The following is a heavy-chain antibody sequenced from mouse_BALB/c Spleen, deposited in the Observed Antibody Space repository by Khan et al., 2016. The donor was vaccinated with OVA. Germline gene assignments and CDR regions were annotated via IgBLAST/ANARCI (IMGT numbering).Heavy chain of an antibody. CDR1: GFTFSTYG. CDR2: VSTGGSYT. Sequence: EVELVESGGDLVKPGGSLKLSCAASGFTFSTYGMSWVRQAPDKRLEWVATVSTGGSYTYYPDSVKGRFTISRDTAKTTLYLQMSGLRSEDTAMFYCTRLAYYYDSEGFAYWGQGTLVTVSA. V-gene: IGHV5-6*01. D-gene: IGHD1-1*01. J-gene: IGHJ3*01. CDR3: TRLAYYYDSEGFAY.